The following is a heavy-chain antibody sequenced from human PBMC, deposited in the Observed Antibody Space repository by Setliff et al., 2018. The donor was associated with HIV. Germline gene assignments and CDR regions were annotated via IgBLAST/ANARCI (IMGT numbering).Heavy chain of an antibody. CDR3: VRGYRSAWNSWFDA. D-gene: IGHD6-19*01. CDR2: LNPSEGTT. J-gene: IGHJ5*02. CDR1: GYTFTTYY. Sequence: ASVKVSCKASGYTFTTYYIHWVRQAPGQGLEWMGILNPSEGTTSFAQKFQGRVTMTRDTSTSTVYMDLSSLRADDTAVYYCVRGYRSAWNSWFDAWGQGTRVTVTS. V-gene: IGHV1-46*01.